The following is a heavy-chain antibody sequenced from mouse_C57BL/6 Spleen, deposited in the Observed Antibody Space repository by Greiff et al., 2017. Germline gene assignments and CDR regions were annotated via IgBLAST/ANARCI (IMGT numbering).Heavy chain of an antibody. D-gene: IGHD1-1*01. CDR2: IDPEDGDT. CDR1: GFNIKNYY. V-gene: IGHV14-1*01. CDR3: TSSYDFDY. Sequence: VQLQQSGAELVRPGASVKLSCTASGFNIKNYYMHWVKQRPEQGLEGIGRIDPEDGDTESAPKFQGKATMTADTSSNTAYLQLSSLTSEDTAVYYCTSSYDFDYWGQGTTLTVSS. J-gene: IGHJ2*01.